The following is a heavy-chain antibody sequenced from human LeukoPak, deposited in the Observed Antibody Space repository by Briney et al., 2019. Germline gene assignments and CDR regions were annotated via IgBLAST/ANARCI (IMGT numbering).Heavy chain of an antibody. Sequence: GGSLRLSCAASGFTFSSYAMSWVRQAPGKGLEWVSTISGSGGSTYSADSVKGRFTISRDNSKNTLYLQMNSLRAEDTAVYYCAKASGYRSSTSCSIGWFDPWGQGTLVTVSS. V-gene: IGHV3-23*01. J-gene: IGHJ5*02. D-gene: IGHD2-2*03. CDR1: GFTFSSYA. CDR2: ISGSGGST. CDR3: AKASGYRSSTSCSIGWFDP.